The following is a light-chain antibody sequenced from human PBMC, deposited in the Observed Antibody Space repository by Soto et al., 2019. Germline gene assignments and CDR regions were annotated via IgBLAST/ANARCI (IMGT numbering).Light chain of an antibody. Sequence: TVMTQSPATLSVSPGERVTLSCRASQSVNTNLAWYQQKPGQGPRLLVYGASTRATGVPIRFSGSGSGTEVALTISSLQSEDLAVYHCQQYNDWPPAFGQGTKVEIK. V-gene: IGKV3-15*01. J-gene: IGKJ1*01. CDR1: QSVNTN. CDR2: GAS. CDR3: QQYNDWPPA.